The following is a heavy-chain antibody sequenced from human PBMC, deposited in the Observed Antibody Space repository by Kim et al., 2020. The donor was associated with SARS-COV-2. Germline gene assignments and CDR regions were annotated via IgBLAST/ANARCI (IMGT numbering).Heavy chain of an antibody. Sequence: GGSLRLSCAASGFTFTTYPMHWVRQAPGKGLEWVAVISYDGSNKYYADSVKGRFTISRDNSKNTLYLQMNSLRAEDTAVYYCARVVWAYTSSWFPFDYWGQGTLVTVSS. CDR2: ISYDGSNK. J-gene: IGHJ4*02. V-gene: IGHV3-30*04. CDR3: ARVVWAYTSSWFPFDY. CDR1: GFTFTTYP. D-gene: IGHD6-13*01.